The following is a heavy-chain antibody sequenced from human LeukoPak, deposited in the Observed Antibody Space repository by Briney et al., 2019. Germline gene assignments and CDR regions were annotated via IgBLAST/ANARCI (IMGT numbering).Heavy chain of an antibody. CDR1: GLIFSTYA. D-gene: IGHD3-3*01. CDR2: ISGSSIVITSII. J-gene: IGHJ4*02. CDR3: ARDFWSGYYTED. V-gene: IGHV3-48*04. Sequence: GGSLRLSCALSGLIFSTYAMSWVSQAAGKGREWVSYISGSSIVITSIIHSAASVKGPFTISRDNAKNSLHLQMDSLSAEDTAVYYCARDFWSGYYTEDWGQGALVTVSS.